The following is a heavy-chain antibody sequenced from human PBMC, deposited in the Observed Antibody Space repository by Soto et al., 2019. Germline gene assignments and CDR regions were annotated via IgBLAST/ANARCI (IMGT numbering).Heavy chain of an antibody. J-gene: IGHJ4*02. Sequence: GGSLRLSCAASGFTFSSYAMSWVRQALGKGLEWVSAISGSGGSTYYADSVKGRFTISRDNSKNTLYLQMNSLRAEDTAVYYCAKEPQGIRAQYYFDYWGQGTLVTVSS. CDR2: ISGSGGST. V-gene: IGHV3-23*01. CDR1: GFTFSSYA. D-gene: IGHD3-10*01. CDR3: AKEPQGIRAQYYFDY.